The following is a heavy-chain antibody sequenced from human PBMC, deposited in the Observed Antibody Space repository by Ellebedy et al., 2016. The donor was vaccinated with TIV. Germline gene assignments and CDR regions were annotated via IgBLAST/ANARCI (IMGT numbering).Heavy chain of an antibody. CDR2: ISSSGDST. CDR1: GFTFSNYA. CDR3: AKRAAAAVDYHYYGMDV. Sequence: PGGSLRLSCAASGFTFSNYAMNWVRQAPGKGLEWVSGISSSGDSTYYADSVKGRFTVSRDNSKNTLFLQVNSLRAEDTAVYYCAKRAAAAVDYHYYGMDVWGQGTTVTVSS. V-gene: IGHV3-23*01. J-gene: IGHJ6*02. D-gene: IGHD6-13*01.